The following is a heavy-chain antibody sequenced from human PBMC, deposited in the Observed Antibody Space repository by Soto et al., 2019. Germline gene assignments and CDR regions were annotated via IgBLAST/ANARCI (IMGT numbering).Heavy chain of an antibody. Sequence: QVQLVQSGAEVKKPGSSVKVSCKTSGGLFSVFSFNWVRQAPGQGLEWMGGVLPITGSTDYAQKCQGRLTITAARSTSTIYMELSRLTSDYMANYYCETIRVRGGPLRFEDGGQGTLISVSS. CDR2: VLPITGST. J-gene: IGHJ4*01. CDR3: ETIRVRGGPLRFED. D-gene: IGHD5-12*01. CDR1: GGLFSVFS. V-gene: IGHV1-69*06.